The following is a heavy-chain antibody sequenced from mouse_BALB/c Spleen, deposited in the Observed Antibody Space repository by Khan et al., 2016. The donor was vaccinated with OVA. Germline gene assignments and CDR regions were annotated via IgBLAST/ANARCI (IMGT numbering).Heavy chain of an antibody. J-gene: IGHJ2*01. D-gene: IGHD1-2*01. V-gene: IGHV3-2*02. CDR3: ARTARIKY. CDR1: GYSITSGYG. Sequence: EVQLQESGPGLVKPSQSLSLSCTVTGYSITSGYGWNWIRQFPGNKLEWMGYISYSSSTNYNPSLKSQISLTRDTSKNPFYLQLNSVTTEDTATXYSARTARIKYWGQGTTLTVSS. CDR2: ISYSSST.